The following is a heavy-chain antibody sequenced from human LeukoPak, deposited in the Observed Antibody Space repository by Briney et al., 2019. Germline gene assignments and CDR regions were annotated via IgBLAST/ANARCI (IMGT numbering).Heavy chain of an antibody. CDR2: IYYSGST. CDR1: GGSISGYY. Sequence: SETLSLTCTVPGGSISGYYWSWIRQPPGKGPEWIGYIYYSGSTNYNPSLKSRVTISVDTSENQFSLKMNSVTAADTAVYYCARLASSGWSHCDYWGQGTLVTVSS. CDR3: ARLASSGWSHCDY. D-gene: IGHD6-19*01. J-gene: IGHJ4*02. V-gene: IGHV4-59*08.